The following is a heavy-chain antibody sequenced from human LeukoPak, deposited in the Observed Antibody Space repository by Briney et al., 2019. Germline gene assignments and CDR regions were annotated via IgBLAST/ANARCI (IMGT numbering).Heavy chain of an antibody. CDR1: GFTFSSYA. Sequence: PGGSLRLSCAASGFTFSSYAMNWVRQAPGKGLEWVSYISSSGSTIYYADSVKGRLTISRDNAKNSLYLQMNSLRAEDTAVYYCARAVAGQFDYWGQGTLVTVSS. V-gene: IGHV3-48*04. CDR2: ISSSGSTI. CDR3: ARAVAGQFDY. J-gene: IGHJ4*02. D-gene: IGHD6-19*01.